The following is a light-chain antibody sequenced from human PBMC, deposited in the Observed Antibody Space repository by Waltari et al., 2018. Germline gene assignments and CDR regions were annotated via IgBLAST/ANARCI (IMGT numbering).Light chain of an antibody. V-gene: IGLV2-8*01. CDR2: EVS. J-gene: IGLJ2*01. CDR1: SSDVGGYNY. CDR3: SSYAGSNNWKV. Sequence: QSALTQPPSASGSPGQSVTISCTGTSSDVGGYNYVSWYQQHPGKTPKLMIYEVSKRPSGVSDRFSGSKCGNTASLTVSGLQAEDEADYYCSSYAGSNNWKVFGGGTKLTVL.